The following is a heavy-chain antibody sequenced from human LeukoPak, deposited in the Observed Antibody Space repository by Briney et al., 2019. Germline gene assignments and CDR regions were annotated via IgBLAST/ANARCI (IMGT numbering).Heavy chain of an antibody. V-gene: IGHV3-23*01. CDR1: GFTFSSYA. CDR3: ARSVAGHEGPFDY. D-gene: IGHD6-19*01. Sequence: GGSLRPSCAASGFTFSSYAMSWVRQAPGKGLEWVSAISGSDSSTHYADSVKGRFTISRDNSKNTLYLQMNSLRAEDTAVYYCARSVAGHEGPFDYWGQGTLVTVSS. CDR2: ISGSDSST. J-gene: IGHJ4*02.